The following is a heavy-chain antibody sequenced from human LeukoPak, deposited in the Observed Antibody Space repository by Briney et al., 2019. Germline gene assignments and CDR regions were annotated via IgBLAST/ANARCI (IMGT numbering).Heavy chain of an antibody. CDR2: ISGSGGTT. Sequence: GGSLRLSCAASGFTFSSYAMSWVRQAPGKGLEWVSAISGSGGTTYYADSVVGRFTISRDDSKSTLYLQMNSVRGDDTAMYYCAKRLGDYWGQGTLVTVSS. CDR3: AKRLGDY. V-gene: IGHV3-23*01. CDR1: GFTFSSYA. J-gene: IGHJ4*02. D-gene: IGHD5-12*01.